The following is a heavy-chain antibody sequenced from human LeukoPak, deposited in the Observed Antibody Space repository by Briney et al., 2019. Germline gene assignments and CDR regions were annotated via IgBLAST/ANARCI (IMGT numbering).Heavy chain of an antibody. Sequence: GGSLRLSCAASGFRFSDYYMTWIRQAPGKGLEWISYISSPGSTIFYADSVKGRFTIFRDNAKNSLYLKMNTLRVEDTAVYYCARGGFRYGWWLDSWGQGTLVTVSS. CDR1: GFRFSDYY. CDR3: ARGGFRYGWWLDS. V-gene: IGHV3-11*01. D-gene: IGHD5-18*01. J-gene: IGHJ5*01. CDR2: ISSPGSTI.